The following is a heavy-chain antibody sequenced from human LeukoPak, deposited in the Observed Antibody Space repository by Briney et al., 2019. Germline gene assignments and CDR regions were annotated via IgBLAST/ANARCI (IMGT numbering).Heavy chain of an antibody. D-gene: IGHD5-12*01. Sequence: SETLSLTCTVSGDSINDYYWSWIRQSPGKGLEWIGYIYYSGSTSYNPSLKSRVTISLDTSNNHFSLKLRSVTAADTAVYYYARGGGYRYGSFDYLGQGPLVPVCS. J-gene: IGHJ4*01. CDR3: ARGGGYRYGSFDY. CDR2: IYYSGST. CDR1: GDSINDYY. V-gene: IGHV4-59*01.